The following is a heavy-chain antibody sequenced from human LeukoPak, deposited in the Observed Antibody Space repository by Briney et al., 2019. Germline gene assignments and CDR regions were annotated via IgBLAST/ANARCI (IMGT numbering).Heavy chain of an antibody. V-gene: IGHV4-61*02. Sequence: PSETLSLTCTVSGGSISTGTDYWSWIRQPAGKGLGWIGRIYTSGSTNYNPSLKSRVTISVDTSKNQFSLKLSSVTAADTAVYYCARESLRPPYYFDYWGQGTLVTVSS. D-gene: IGHD2-15*01. J-gene: IGHJ4*02. CDR2: IYTSGST. CDR3: ARESLRPPYYFDY. CDR1: GGSISTGTDY.